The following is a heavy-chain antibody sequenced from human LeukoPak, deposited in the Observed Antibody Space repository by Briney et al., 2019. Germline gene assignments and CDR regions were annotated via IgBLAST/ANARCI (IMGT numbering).Heavy chain of an antibody. CDR2: INSDGSST. CDR1: GFTFSSYW. CDR3: ARSTPFDPFDY. Sequence: GGSLRLSCAASGFTFSSYWMHWVRQAPGKGLVWVSRINSDGSSTSYADSVKGRFTISRDNAKNTLYLQMNSLRAEDTAVYYSARSTPFDPFDYWGQGTLVTVSS. D-gene: IGHD2/OR15-2a*01. V-gene: IGHV3-74*01. J-gene: IGHJ4*02.